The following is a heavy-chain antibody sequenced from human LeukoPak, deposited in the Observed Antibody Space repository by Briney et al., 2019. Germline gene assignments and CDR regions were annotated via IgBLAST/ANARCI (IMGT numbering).Heavy chain of an antibody. CDR1: GGSISGYY. D-gene: IGHD6-19*01. Sequence: PSETLSLTCTVSGGSISGYYWSWIRQPPGKGLEWIGYNYHNGGTNYNPSLQSRLTISVDTSKNQFSLKLSSVTAADTAVYYCARHLRAVAGGRYFDYWGQGTQVTVSS. V-gene: IGHV4-59*08. J-gene: IGHJ4*02. CDR3: ARHLRAVAGGRYFDY. CDR2: NYHNGGT.